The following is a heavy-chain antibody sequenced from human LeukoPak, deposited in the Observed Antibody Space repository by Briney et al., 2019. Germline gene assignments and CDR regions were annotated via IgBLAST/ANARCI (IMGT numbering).Heavy chain of an antibody. CDR3: AKDVRSSSWYGYYYYMDV. D-gene: IGHD6-13*01. V-gene: IGHV3-30*02. CDR2: IRYDGSNK. Sequence: GGSLRLSCAASGFTFSSYGMHWVRQAPGKGLEWVAFIRYDGSNKYHADSVKGRFTISRDNSKNTLYLQMNSLRAEDTAVYYCAKDVRSSSWYGYYYYMDVWGKGTTVTISS. J-gene: IGHJ6*03. CDR1: GFTFSSYG.